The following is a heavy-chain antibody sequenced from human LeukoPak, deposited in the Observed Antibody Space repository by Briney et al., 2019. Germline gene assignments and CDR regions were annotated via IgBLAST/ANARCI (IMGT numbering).Heavy chain of an antibody. CDR2: ISSSSSYI. V-gene: IGHV3-21*01. CDR3: ARDRRRFGELSDY. D-gene: IGHD3-10*01. CDR1: GFTFSSYS. Sequence: PGGSLRLSCAASGFTFSSYSMNWVRQAPGKGLEWVSSISSSSSYIYYADSVKGRFTISRDNAKNSLYLQMNSLRVEDTAVYYCARDRRRFGELSDYWGQGTLVTVSS. J-gene: IGHJ4*02.